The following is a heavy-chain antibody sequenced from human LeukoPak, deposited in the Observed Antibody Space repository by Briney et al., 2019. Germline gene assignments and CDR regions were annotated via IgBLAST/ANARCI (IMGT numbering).Heavy chain of an antibody. Sequence: GGSLRLSCAASGFTFSSYAMHWVRQAPGKGLEWVAVISYDGSNKYYADSVKGRFTISRDNSKNTLYLQMNSLRAEDTAVYYCARGGTAIGDYWGQGTLVTVSS. J-gene: IGHJ4*02. D-gene: IGHD5-18*01. V-gene: IGHV3-30-3*01. CDR3: ARGGTAIGDY. CDR1: GFTFSSYA. CDR2: ISYDGSNK.